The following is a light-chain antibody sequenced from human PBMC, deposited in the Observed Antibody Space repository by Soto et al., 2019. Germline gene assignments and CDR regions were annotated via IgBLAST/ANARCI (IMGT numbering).Light chain of an antibody. CDR2: DAS. Sequence: NVLTQSPGTLSLSPGQRGTLSCRASQSVSSGYLAWYQQKPGQAPRLLIYDASSRATGIPDRFSGSGSGTDFTLTISRLEPEDFAVYYCQQYGGSPRTFGQGTKVDIK. J-gene: IGKJ1*01. CDR1: QSVSSGY. CDR3: QQYGGSPRT. V-gene: IGKV3-20*01.